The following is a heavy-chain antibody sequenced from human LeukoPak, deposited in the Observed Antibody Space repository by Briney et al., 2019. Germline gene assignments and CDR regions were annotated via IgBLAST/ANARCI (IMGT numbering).Heavy chain of an antibody. CDR2: FNPNNGDT. D-gene: IGHD3-9*01. J-gene: IGHJ4*02. V-gene: IGHV1-2*02. Sequence: ASVKVSCKASGYIFTTYFIHWVRQAPGPGLEWMGWFNPNNGDTNYVQKFQGRVTMTRDTSISTANMELTRLRSDDTAVYYCAREGGYDILTGYQDYWGQGTLVTVSS. CDR3: AREGGYDILTGYQDY. CDR1: GYIFTTYF.